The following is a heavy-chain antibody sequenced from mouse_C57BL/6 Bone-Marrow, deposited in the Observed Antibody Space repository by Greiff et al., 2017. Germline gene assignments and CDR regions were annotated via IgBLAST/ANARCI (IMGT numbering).Heavy chain of an antibody. V-gene: IGHV2-3*01. J-gene: IGHJ4*01. CDR3: AKQVICYDYDAFYYYVMDY. CDR1: GFSLTSYG. D-gene: IGHD2-4*01. Sequence: VMLVESEPGLVAPSQSLSIPCTVSGFSLTSYGVSWVRQPPGKGLEWLGVIWGDGSTNYHSALISRLSISKDNSKSQVFLKLNSLQTDDTATYYCAKQVICYDYDAFYYYVMDYWGQGTSVTVSS. CDR2: IWGDGST.